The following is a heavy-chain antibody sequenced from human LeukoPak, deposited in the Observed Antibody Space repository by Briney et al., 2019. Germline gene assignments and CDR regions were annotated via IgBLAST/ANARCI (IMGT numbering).Heavy chain of an antibody. CDR2: IYTSGST. D-gene: IGHD3-10*01. CDR1: GGSISSFY. J-gene: IGHJ6*03. V-gene: IGHV4-4*07. CDR3: ARDRSNYYGSGSPPYYMDV. Sequence: PSETLSLTCTVSGGSISSFYWSWIRQPAGKGLEWIGRIYTSGSTNYNPSLKSRVTISVDTSKNQFSLKLSSVTAADTAVYYCARDRSNYYGSGSPPYYMDVWGKGTTVTISS.